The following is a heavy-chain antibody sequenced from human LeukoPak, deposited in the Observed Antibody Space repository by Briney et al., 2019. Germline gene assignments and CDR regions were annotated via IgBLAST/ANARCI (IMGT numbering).Heavy chain of an antibody. V-gene: IGHV3-53*01. CDR1: GFTVSSNY. D-gene: IGHD3-10*01. CDR2: IYSGGST. CDR3: ARENSLLWFGEANDAFDI. Sequence: GGSLRLSCAASGFTVSSNYMSWVRQAPGKGLECVSIIYSGGSTFYADSVKGRFTISRDNSKNTLYLQMNSLRAEDTAVYYCARENSLLWFGEANDAFDIWGQGTMVTVSS. J-gene: IGHJ3*02.